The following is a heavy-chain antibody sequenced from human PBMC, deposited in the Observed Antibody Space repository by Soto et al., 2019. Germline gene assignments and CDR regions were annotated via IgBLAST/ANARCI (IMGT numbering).Heavy chain of an antibody. CDR2: IWYDGSNK. Sequence: GGSLRLSCAASGFTFSSYGMHWVRQAPGKGLEWVAVIWYDGSNKYYADSVKGRFTISRDNSKNTLYLQMNSLRAEDTAVYYCARHSSSYLFDYWGQGTLVTVSS. V-gene: IGHV3-33*01. CDR3: ARHSSSYLFDY. D-gene: IGHD6-6*01. CDR1: GFTFSSYG. J-gene: IGHJ4*02.